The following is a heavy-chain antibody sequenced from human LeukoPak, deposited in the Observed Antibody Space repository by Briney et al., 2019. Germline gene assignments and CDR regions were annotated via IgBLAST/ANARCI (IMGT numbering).Heavy chain of an antibody. D-gene: IGHD6-19*01. CDR3: ARERYLEIAVAGTIFDY. V-gene: IGHV3-23*01. J-gene: IGHJ4*02. CDR2: ISGSGGST. Sequence: GGSLRLSCAASGFTFSSYAMSWVRQAPGKGLEWVSAISGSGGSTYYADSVKGRFTISRDNSKNTLYLQMNSLRAEDTAVYYCARERYLEIAVAGTIFDYWGQGTLVTVSS. CDR1: GFTFSSYA.